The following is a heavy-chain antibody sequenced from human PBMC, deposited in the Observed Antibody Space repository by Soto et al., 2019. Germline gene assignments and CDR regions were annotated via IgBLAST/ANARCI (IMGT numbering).Heavy chain of an antibody. J-gene: IGHJ6*02. CDR1: GLTVSSYA. Sequence: EVQLVESGGGLIQPWGSLRLSCAVSGLTVSSYAMSWVRQAPGEGLEWGSVIYASDSTHYADTVKGRFTISRDNSKNTLFLQMNSLRAEDTAVYYCAKGWMDVWGQGTTVTVS. CDR3: AKGWMDV. CDR2: IYASDST. V-gene: IGHV3-53*01.